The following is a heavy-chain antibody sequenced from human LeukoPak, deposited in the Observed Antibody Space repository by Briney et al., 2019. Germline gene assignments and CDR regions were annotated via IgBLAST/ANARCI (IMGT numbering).Heavy chain of an antibody. Sequence: AGGSLRLSCAASGFTFDDYGLSWVRQAPGKGLEWVSTINWNGGSTGYADSVKGRFTISRDNAKNSLYLQMNSLRAEDTAVYYCARTITMVRGVIITSRAYYYYYYMDVWGKGTTVTISS. CDR3: ARTITMVRGVIITSRAYYYYYYMDV. D-gene: IGHD3-10*01. J-gene: IGHJ6*03. CDR2: INWNGGST. CDR1: GFTFDDYG. V-gene: IGHV3-20*04.